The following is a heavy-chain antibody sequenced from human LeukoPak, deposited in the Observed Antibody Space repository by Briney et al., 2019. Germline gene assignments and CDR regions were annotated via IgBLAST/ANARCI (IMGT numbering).Heavy chain of an antibody. V-gene: IGHV3-7*01. CDR3: ARFGLPYSIDL. J-gene: IGHJ6*02. Sequence: GGSLRLSCIASGFTINQHAMSWVRQAPVKGLEWVASIRPDGSAVFYVDSVKGRFTFSRDNAKNSLDLQMNSLRAEDTAVYYCARFGLPYSIDLWGQGRMVTVSS. CDR2: IRPDGSAV. CDR1: GFTINQHA. D-gene: IGHD3/OR15-3a*01.